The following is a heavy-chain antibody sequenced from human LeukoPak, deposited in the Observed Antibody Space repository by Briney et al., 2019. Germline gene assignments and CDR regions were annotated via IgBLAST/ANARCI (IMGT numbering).Heavy chain of an antibody. V-gene: IGHV3-23*01. CDR1: GFTFSSVA. CDR2: IGVSGGST. CDR3: AIDLRWYYFDC. D-gene: IGHD1-14*01. Sequence: PGGSLILSCAASGFTFSSVAMSWVRQAPGRGVEWVSNIGVSGGSTYYADSVKGRFTISRDDSKNTLHLQMNSLKGEESAVYYCAIDLRWYYFDCWGQGTLVTVSS. J-gene: IGHJ4*02.